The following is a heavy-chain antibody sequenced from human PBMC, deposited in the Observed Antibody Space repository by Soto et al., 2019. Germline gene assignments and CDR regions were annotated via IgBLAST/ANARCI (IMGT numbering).Heavy chain of an antibody. Sequence: SETLSLTCAVHGDSFSGYFWTWIRQPPGKGLEWIAEITEGGTTNYSPSLKSRVSIAVDSSKRQFSLTLSSVTAADTAMYYCARGDDAMLSPNFDYWSQGSLVTVSS. V-gene: IGHV4-34*01. D-gene: IGHD1-1*01. CDR1: GDSFSGYF. CDR2: ITEGGTT. CDR3: ARGDDAMLSPNFDY. J-gene: IGHJ4*02.